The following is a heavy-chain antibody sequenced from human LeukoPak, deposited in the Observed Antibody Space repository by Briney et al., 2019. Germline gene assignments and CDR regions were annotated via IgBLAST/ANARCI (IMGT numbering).Heavy chain of an antibody. CDR3: ANGDCSSTSCYGGVVDY. CDR2: IRYDGSNE. J-gene: IGHJ4*02. CDR1: GFTFSSYG. D-gene: IGHD2-2*01. Sequence: GGSLRLSCAASGFTFSSYGMHWVRQAPGKGLEWVAFIRYDGSNEYYADPVKGRFTISRDNSKNTLYLQMNSLRAEDTAVYYCANGDCSSTSCYGGVVDYWGQGTLVTVSS. V-gene: IGHV3-30*02.